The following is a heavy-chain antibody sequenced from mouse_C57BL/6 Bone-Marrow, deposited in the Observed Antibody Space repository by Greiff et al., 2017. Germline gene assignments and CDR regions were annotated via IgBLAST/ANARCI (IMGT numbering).Heavy chain of an antibody. Sequence: VQLQQPGAELVMPGASVKLSCKASGYTFTSYWMHWVKQRPGQGLEWIGEIDPSDSYTNYNQKFKGKSTLTVDKSSSTAYMQLSSLTSEDSAVYYCARRHYYGSSPFDYWGQGTTLTVSS. D-gene: IGHD1-1*01. V-gene: IGHV1-69*01. J-gene: IGHJ2*01. CDR2: IDPSDSYT. CDR1: GYTFTSYW. CDR3: ARRHYYGSSPFDY.